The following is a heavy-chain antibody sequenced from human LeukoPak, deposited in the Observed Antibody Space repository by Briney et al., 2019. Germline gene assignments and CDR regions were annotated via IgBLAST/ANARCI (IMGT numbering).Heavy chain of an antibody. Sequence: GGSLRLSCAASGFTFDDYGMNWVRQAPGKGLVWVSRINSDGSSTSYADSVKGRFAISRDNAKNTLYLQMNSLRAEDTAVYYCARDRIWFGEDHFDYWGQGTLVTVSS. V-gene: IGHV3-74*01. CDR2: INSDGSST. D-gene: IGHD3-10*01. J-gene: IGHJ4*02. CDR1: GFTFDDYG. CDR3: ARDRIWFGEDHFDY.